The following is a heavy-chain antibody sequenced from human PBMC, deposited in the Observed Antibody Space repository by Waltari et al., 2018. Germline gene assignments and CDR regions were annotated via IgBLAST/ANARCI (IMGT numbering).Heavy chain of an antibody. J-gene: IGHJ3*01. CDR2: IGGRGWEWVSSMSGGGGNR. V-gene: IGHV3-23*01. D-gene: IGHD5-12*01. Sequence: EVQLLESGGGLVQPGGSLRRSCAASGLPFSSFAMSWVRQAPGEGLEWGAAIGGRGWEWVSSMSGGGGNRNYADSVKGRFTISRDNSKNTLYLQMSSLRAEDTAVYYCATLLVATVSPMLFDFWGQGTMVTVSS. CDR3: ATLLVATVSPMLFDF. CDR1: GLPFSSFA.